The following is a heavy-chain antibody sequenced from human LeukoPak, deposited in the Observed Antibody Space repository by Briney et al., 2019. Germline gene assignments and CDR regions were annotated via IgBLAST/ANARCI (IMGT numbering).Heavy chain of an antibody. Sequence: PSETLSLTCTVSGGSISSYYWSWIRQPAGKGLEWIGRIYTSGSTNYNPSLKSRVTMSVDTSKNQFSLKLSSVTAADTAVYYCARVAGGRYDYVWGSYEEDYFDYWGQGTLVTVSS. CDR3: ARVAGGRYDYVWGSYEEDYFDY. CDR1: GGSISSYY. D-gene: IGHD3-16*01. J-gene: IGHJ4*02. CDR2: IYTSGST. V-gene: IGHV4-4*07.